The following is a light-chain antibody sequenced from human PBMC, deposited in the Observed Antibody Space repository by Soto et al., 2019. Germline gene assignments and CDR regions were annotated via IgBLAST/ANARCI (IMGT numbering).Light chain of an antibody. Sequence: QSVLTQPASVSGSPGQSITISCTGTNSDVGTYELVSWYQQHPGRAPKLMIYEGSKRPSGVSNRFSGSKSGDTASLTISGPQAEDEANYYCCSYAASSALWVFGGGTKLTVL. V-gene: IGLV2-23*01. CDR2: EGS. J-gene: IGLJ3*02. CDR3: CSYAASSALWV. CDR1: NSDVGTYEL.